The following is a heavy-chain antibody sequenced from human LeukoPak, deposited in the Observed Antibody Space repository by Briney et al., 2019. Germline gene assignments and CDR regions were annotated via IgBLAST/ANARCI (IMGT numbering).Heavy chain of an antibody. CDR2: INYSGST. D-gene: IGHD3-10*01. CDR3: ARYVVYGSGKYYFDY. J-gene: IGHJ4*02. Sequence: SETLSLTCTVSGGSISSSSYYWGWIRQPPGKGLEWIASINYSGSTYYNPSLKSRITITVDTSENKFSLKLSSVAAADTAVYYCARYVVYGSGKYYFDYWGQGTLVTVSS. V-gene: IGHV4-39*01. CDR1: GGSISSSSYY.